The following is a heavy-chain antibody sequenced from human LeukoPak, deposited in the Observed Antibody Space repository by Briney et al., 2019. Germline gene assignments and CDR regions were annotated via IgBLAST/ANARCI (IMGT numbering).Heavy chain of an antibody. CDR2: ISYDGSNK. CDR3: AKARLGYCSGGSCPLWFDP. CDR1: GFTSSNYG. V-gene: IGHV3-30*18. D-gene: IGHD2-15*01. Sequence: PGGSLRLSCAASGFTSSNYGMHWVRQAPGKGLEWVAVISYDGSNKYYADSVKGRFTISRDNSKNTLYLQMNSLRPEDTAVYSCAKARLGYCSGGSCPLWFDPWGQGTLVTVSS. J-gene: IGHJ5*02.